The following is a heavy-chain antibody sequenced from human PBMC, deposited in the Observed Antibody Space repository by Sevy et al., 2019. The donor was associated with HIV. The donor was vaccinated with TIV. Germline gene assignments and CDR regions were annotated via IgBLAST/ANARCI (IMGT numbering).Heavy chain of an antibody. CDR2: ISSSGSTI. V-gene: IGHV3-11*01. D-gene: IGHD2-15*01. Sequence: GGSLRLSCAASGFTFSDYYMSWIRQAPGKGLEWVSYISSSGSTIYYADSVKGRFTISRDNAKNSLYLQMNSLRAEDTAVYYCARVGCSGGSCYHRGAFDIWGQGTMVTVSS. J-gene: IGHJ3*02. CDR1: GFTFSDYY. CDR3: ARVGCSGGSCYHRGAFDI.